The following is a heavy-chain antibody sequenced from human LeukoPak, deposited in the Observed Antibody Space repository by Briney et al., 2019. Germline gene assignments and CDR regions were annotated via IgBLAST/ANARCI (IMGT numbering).Heavy chain of an antibody. D-gene: IGHD1-14*01. V-gene: IGHV3-73*01. CDR3: TRRESQGRSTNWYFDH. J-gene: IGHJ2*01. Sequence: GGSLRLSCAASGFSISASAMHWVRQASGKGLEWISRVRAKTNNYATAYAASVKGRFTISRDDPKNTAYLQMNSLKTEDTAVYYCTRRESQGRSTNWYFDHWGRGTLVTVSS. CDR2: VRAKTNNYAT. CDR1: GFSISASA.